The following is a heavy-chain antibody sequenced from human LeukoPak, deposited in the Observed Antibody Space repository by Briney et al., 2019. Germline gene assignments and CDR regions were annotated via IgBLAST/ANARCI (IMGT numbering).Heavy chain of an antibody. J-gene: IGHJ4*02. CDR1: GFTFSSYW. CDR2: IKQDGSEK. D-gene: IGHD5-18*01. V-gene: IGHV3-7*03. CDR3: ARVDTDMGYYFDY. Sequence: GGSLRLSCAASGFTFSSYWMSWVRQAPGKGLEWVANIKQDGSEKYYVDSVKGRFTISRDNAKNSLYLQMNSLRAEDTALYYCARVDTDMGYYFDYWGQGTLVTVSS.